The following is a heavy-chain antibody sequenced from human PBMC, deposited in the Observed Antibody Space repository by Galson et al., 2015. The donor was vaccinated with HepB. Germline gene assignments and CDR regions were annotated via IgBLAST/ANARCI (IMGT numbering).Heavy chain of an antibody. V-gene: IGHV3-33*01. D-gene: IGHD5-18*01. CDR3: ARGSGYADDLSSHAVDI. CDR1: GFTFSGYG. J-gene: IGHJ3*02. Sequence: SLRLSCAASGFTFSGYGMHWVRQAPGKGLEWVAVIWYDGSNKYYADSVKGRFTISRDNSKNTLYLQMNSLRAEDTAVYYCARGSGYADDLSSHAVDISGRRTMGTAS. CDR2: IWYDGSNK.